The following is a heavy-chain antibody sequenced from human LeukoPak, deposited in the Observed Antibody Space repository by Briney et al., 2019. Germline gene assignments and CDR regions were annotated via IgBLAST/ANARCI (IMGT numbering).Heavy chain of an antibody. D-gene: IGHD2-8*01. V-gene: IGHV1-69*05. CDR3: ARVSFNEYYFDY. Sequence: SVKASCKASGGTFSSYAISWVRQAPGQGLEWMGRIIPIFGTANYAQKFQGRVTITTDESTSTAYMELSSLRSEDTAVYYCARVSFNEYYFDYWGQGTLVTVTS. J-gene: IGHJ4*02. CDR1: GGTFSSYA. CDR2: IIPIFGTA.